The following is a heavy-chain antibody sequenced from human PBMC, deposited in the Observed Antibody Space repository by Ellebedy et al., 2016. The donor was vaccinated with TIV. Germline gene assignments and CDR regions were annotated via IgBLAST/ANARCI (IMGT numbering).Heavy chain of an antibody. Sequence: GESLKISCEASGITFTTYLMSWVRQAPGKGLEWVANIKQDGSETHYLDSVKGRFTISRDNAKSSLYLQMHSLRAEDTAVYYCARGGYFYGLWGQGALVTVSS. D-gene: IGHD3-22*01. CDR2: IKQDGSET. CDR3: ARGGYFYGL. V-gene: IGHV3-7*01. J-gene: IGHJ4*02. CDR1: GITFTTYL.